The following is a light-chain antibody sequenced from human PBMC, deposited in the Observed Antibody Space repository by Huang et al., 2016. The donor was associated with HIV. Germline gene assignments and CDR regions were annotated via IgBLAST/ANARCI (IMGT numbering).Light chain of an antibody. CDR3: QQCYNTPT. Sequence: DIQMTQSPSSLSASVGDRVTITCRASQSISRSLNWYQQKPGKAPKLLIYAASSLQSGVPARFVSGGSGTDFTLTISSLQPEDFATYYCQQCYNTPTFGQGTKLEIK. J-gene: IGKJ2*01. V-gene: IGKV1-39*01. CDR2: AAS. CDR1: QSISRS.